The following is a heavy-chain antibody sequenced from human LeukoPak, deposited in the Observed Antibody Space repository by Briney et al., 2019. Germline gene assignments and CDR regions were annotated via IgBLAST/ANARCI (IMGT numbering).Heavy chain of an antibody. J-gene: IGHJ6*03. Sequence: ASVKVSCKASGYTFTSYGISWVRQAPGQGLEWMGWISAYNGNTNYAQKLQGRVTMTTDTSTSTAYMELRSLRSDDTAVYYCARGTDSSGYYYLSGYYYYYMDVWGKGTTVTVSS. D-gene: IGHD3-22*01. V-gene: IGHV1-18*01. CDR3: ARGTDSSGYYYLSGYYYYYMDV. CDR1: GYTFTSYG. CDR2: ISAYNGNT.